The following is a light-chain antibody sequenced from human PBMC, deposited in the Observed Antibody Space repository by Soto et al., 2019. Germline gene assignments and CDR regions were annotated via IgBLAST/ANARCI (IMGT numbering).Light chain of an antibody. CDR3: QQSYSAPRT. J-gene: IGKJ1*01. V-gene: IGKV1-39*01. CDR2: AAS. CDR1: QSITSY. Sequence: DIQMTQSPSSLSASVGDRVTITCRASQSITSYLNWYQQRPGKAPKLLIYAASTLQTGVPSRFSGSGSGTDFTLTISSRQPEDFATYYCQQSYSAPRTFGPGTKVEAK.